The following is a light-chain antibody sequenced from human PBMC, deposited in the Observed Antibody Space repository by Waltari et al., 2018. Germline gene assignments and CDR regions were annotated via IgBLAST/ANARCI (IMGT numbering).Light chain of an antibody. CDR1: QSVSSD. Sequence: EILMTQSPATLSVSPGERATLPCRASQSVSSDLAWYQQKPGQPPRLLIYGASTRATGVPDRISGSGSGTDFTLTISSLQSEDFAIYYCQQYNNWPPLTFGGGTKVEIK. CDR2: GAS. J-gene: IGKJ4*01. V-gene: IGKV3-15*01. CDR3: QQYNNWPPLT.